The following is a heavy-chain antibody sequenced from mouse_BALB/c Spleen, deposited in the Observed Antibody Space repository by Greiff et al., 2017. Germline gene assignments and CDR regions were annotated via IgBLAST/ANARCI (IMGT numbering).Heavy chain of an antibody. CDR3: ARDGYDGGNAMDY. J-gene: IGHJ4*01. V-gene: IGHV3-8*02. Sequence: EVKLMESGPSLVKPSQTLSLTCSVTGDSITSGYWNWIRKFPGNKLEYMGYISYSGSTYYNPSLKSRISITRDTSKNQYYLQLNSVTTEDTATYYCARDGYDGGNAMDYWGQGTSVTVSS. CDR2: ISYSGST. D-gene: IGHD2-2*01. CDR1: GDSITSGY.